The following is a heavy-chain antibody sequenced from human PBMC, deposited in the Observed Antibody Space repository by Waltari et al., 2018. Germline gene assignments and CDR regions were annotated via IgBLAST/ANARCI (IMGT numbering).Heavy chain of an antibody. CDR2: ITKNRVGGTT. V-gene: IGHV3-15*01. D-gene: IGHD1-26*01. Sequence: EVHLVESGGGLIKPGESLRLSCGASGFTFSDAWMSWVRQVPGKGQEGVGRITKNRVGGTTEYAVPVKGRFTISRDDSKHTLDLQMNSLKTEDTAVYYCVTGGHYFGAWGQGTLVTVSS. CDR3: VTGGHYFGA. CDR1: GFTFSDAW. J-gene: IGHJ5*02.